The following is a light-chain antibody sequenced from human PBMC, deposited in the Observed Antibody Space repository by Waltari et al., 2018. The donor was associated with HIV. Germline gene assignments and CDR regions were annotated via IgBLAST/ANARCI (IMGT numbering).Light chain of an antibody. J-gene: IGLJ3*02. Sequence: QSALTQPRSVSGSPGQSATISCTGTSSDIGDYNYVSWYQQHPGKAPKLMIYDVTKLPSGVPDRFSGSKSGNTASLTISGLQAEDEAAYYCCSFAGSYTLVFGGGTKLTVL. V-gene: IGLV2-11*01. CDR2: DVT. CDR3: CSFAGSYTLV. CDR1: SSDIGDYNY.